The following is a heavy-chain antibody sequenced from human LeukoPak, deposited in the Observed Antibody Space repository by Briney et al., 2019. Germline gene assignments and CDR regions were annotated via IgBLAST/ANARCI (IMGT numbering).Heavy chain of an antibody. D-gene: IGHD3-10*01. Sequence: SGPGLVKPSETLSLTCTVSGGSISSSSYYWGWIRQPPGQGLEWIGSIYYSGSTYYNPSLKSRVTISVDTSKNQFSLKLSSVTAADTAVYYCARHPHPKGNFDYWGQGTLVTVSS. CDR2: IYYSGST. CDR1: GGSISSSSYY. J-gene: IGHJ4*02. V-gene: IGHV4-39*01. CDR3: ARHPHPKGNFDY.